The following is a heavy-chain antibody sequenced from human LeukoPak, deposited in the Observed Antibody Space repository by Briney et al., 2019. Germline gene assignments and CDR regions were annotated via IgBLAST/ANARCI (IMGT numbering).Heavy chain of an antibody. D-gene: IGHD6-19*01. J-gene: IGHJ4*02. CDR3: ARVPLYSSGLDFDY. CDR1: GYTFTGYY. Sequence: ASVKVSCKASGYTFTGYYMHWVRQVPGQGLEWMGWINPNSGGTNYAQKFQGRVTMTRDTSISTAYMELSRLRSDDTAVYYCARVPLYSSGLDFDYWGQGTLVTVSS. V-gene: IGHV1-2*02. CDR2: INPNSGGT.